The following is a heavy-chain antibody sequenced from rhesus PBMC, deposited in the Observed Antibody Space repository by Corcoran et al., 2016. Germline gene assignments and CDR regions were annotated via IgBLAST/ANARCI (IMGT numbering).Heavy chain of an antibody. CDR2: IYGTSTST. CDR3: ARALYYYSGTYYYYFDY. V-gene: IGHV4S10*01. Sequence: QVQLQESGPGVVKPSETLSLTCAVSGGSISDSYRLSWIRQPPGKGLKCIGNIYGTSTSTNYSPTRKVRVTISKYPAKSLFSLKLTYVTAADTAVYYCARALYYYSGTYYYYFDYWGQGVLVTVSS. J-gene: IGHJ4*01. CDR1: GGSISDSYR. D-gene: IGHD3-16*01.